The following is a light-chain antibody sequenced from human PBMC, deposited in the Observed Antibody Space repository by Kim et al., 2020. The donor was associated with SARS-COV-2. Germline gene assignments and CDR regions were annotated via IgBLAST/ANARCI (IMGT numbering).Light chain of an antibody. CDR3: NSRDTSGTRNWV. J-gene: IGLJ3*02. V-gene: IGLV3-19*01. CDR1: SIRNYY. CDR2: GKN. Sequence: LGQPVTITYQGDSIRNYYANRYHQKPGQAPVLVIYGKNNRPSGVPDRVSGSDSGNTASLTITAPQAEDEADYYCNSRDTSGTRNWVCGAGTQLTVL.